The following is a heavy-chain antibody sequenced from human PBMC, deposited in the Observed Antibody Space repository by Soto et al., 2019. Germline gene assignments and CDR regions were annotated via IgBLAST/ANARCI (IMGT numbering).Heavy chain of an antibody. V-gene: IGHV4-59*01. D-gene: IGHD6-6*01. Sequence: SQTLSLTCTVSGGSIRSYFWSLIRQPPGKALEWIGHIYFSGRTNYNPSLKSRVSISVDTSKSQFSLKLSSVTAADTAVYFCARAMYSNSEAALDGLEYWGRGTLVTVSS. CDR2: IYFSGRT. CDR3: ARAMYSNSEAALDGLEY. J-gene: IGHJ4*02. CDR1: GGSIRSYF.